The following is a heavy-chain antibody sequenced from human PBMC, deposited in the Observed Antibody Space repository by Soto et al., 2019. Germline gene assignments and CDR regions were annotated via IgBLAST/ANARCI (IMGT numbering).Heavy chain of an antibody. D-gene: IGHD3-16*02. CDR2: IWYDGSNK. CDR3: ARDDIVYYGMDV. J-gene: IGHJ6*02. CDR1: GFTFSSYG. Sequence: LRLSCAASGFTFSSYGMHWVRQAPGKGLEWVAVIWYDGSNKYYADSVKGRFTISRDNSKNTLYLQMNSLRAEDTAVYYCARDDIVYYGMDVWAKGPRSPSP. V-gene: IGHV3-33*01.